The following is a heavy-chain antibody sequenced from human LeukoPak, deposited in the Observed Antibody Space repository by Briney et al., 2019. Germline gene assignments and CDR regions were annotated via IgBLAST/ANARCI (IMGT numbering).Heavy chain of an antibody. D-gene: IGHD6-6*01. V-gene: IGHV3-30*02. CDR1: GFTFSGYG. J-gene: IGHJ4*02. Sequence: GGSLRLSCAASGFTFSGYGMHWVRQAPGKGLEWVAFIRYDGSYKYYADSVKGRFTISRDNSKNTLYLQMNSLRAEDTAVYYCAKEPLEYSSSSLGDYWGQGTLVTVSS. CDR3: AKEPLEYSSSSLGDY. CDR2: IRYDGSYK.